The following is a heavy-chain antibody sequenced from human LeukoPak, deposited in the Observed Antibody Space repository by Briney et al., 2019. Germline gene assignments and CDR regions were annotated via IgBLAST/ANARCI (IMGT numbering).Heavy chain of an antibody. CDR1: GYSFTSYW. CDR2: IYPGDSDT. D-gene: IGHD1-26*01. V-gene: IGHV5-51*01. Sequence: KPGESLKISCKGSGYSFTSYWIGWVRQMPGKGLEWMGIIYPGDSDTRYSPSFQGQVTISADKSISTAYLQWSSLKASDTAIYYCATLRGPGGSYYGRPWDYWGQGSLVTVSS. J-gene: IGHJ4*02. CDR3: ATLRGPGGSYYGRPWDY.